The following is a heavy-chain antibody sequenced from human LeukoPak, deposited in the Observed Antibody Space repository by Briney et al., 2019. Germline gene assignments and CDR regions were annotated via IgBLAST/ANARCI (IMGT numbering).Heavy chain of an antibody. V-gene: IGHV4-39*01. CDR2: IYYSGST. CDR3: ARSDTNRGFDY. Sequence: PSETLSLTCTVSGGSISSSSYYWGWIRQPPGKGLEWIGSIYYSGSTYYNPSLKSRVTISVDTSENQFSLKLSSVTAADTAVYYCARSDTNRGFDYWGQGTLVTVSS. D-gene: IGHD1-14*01. CDR1: GGSISSSSYY. J-gene: IGHJ4*02.